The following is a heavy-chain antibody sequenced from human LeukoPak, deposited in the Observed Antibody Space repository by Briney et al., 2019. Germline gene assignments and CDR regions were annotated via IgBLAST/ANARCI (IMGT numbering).Heavy chain of an antibody. CDR3: ARGIEASSGWYVIDY. V-gene: IGHV1-3*01. D-gene: IGHD6-19*01. CDR2: INAGNGNT. CDR1: GYIFTRYA. J-gene: IGHJ4*02. Sequence: GASVTVSCTASGYIFTRYAIHWVRQAPGQRLEWMGWINAGNGNTKYSQKIQGRVTITRDTSASTAYMEVSSLRSEDTAVYYCARGIEASSGWYVIDYWGQGTLVIVSS.